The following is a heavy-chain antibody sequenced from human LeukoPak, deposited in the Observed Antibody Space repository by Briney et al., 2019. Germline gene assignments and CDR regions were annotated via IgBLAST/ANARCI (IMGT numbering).Heavy chain of an antibody. D-gene: IGHD3-10*01. CDR1: GYTFTSYG. CDR3: ANMVRGVWYYFDY. V-gene: IGHV1-18*01. CDR2: ISAYNGNT. Sequence: ASVKVSCKASGYTFTSYGISWVRQAPGQGLDWTGWISAYNGNTNYAQKLLGRVTMTTDTSTSTAYMELRSLRSDDTAVYYCANMVRGVWYYFDYWGQGTLVTVSS. J-gene: IGHJ4*02.